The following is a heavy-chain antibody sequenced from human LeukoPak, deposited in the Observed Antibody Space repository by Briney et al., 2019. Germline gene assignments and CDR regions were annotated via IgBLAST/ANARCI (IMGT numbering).Heavy chain of an antibody. Sequence: GGSLRLSCAASGFTVSSNYMSWVRQAPGKGLEWVSAIYSGGSTYYADSVKGRFTISRDNSKNTLYLQMNSLRAEDTAVYYCARVRRPFYFDYWGQGTLVTVSS. V-gene: IGHV3-53*01. CDR2: IYSGGST. CDR3: ARVRRPFYFDY. J-gene: IGHJ4*02. CDR1: GFTVSSNY.